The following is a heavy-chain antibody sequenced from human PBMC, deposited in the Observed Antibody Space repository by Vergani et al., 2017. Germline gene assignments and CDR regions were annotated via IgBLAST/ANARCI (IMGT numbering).Heavy chain of an antibody. V-gene: IGHV3-21*04. Sequence: EVQLVESGGGLVKPGESPRLSCVASGFTFGSYSMIWVRQAPGKGLEWVATISSGGGDIFYADSVKGRFTISRDNSKNTLFLQMNSLKDEDTAVYYCTTAWGLYYLHGEYFQYWGRGTLVSVSS. D-gene: IGHD3-10*01. CDR3: TTAWGLYYLHGEYFQY. J-gene: IGHJ1*01. CDR1: GFTFGSYS. CDR2: ISSGGGDI.